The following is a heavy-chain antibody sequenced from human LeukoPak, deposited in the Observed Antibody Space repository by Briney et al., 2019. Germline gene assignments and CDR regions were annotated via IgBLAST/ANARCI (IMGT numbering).Heavy chain of an antibody. CDR2: INWNGGST. J-gene: IGHJ4*02. Sequence: GGSLRLSCAASGFTFDDYGMSWVRQAPGKGLEWVSDINWNGGSTGYADSVKGRFTISRDNAKNSLYLQMNSLRAEDTALYYCARVRFWMATIRLLDYWGQGTLVTVSS. CDR1: GFTFDDYG. CDR3: ARVRFWMATIRLLDY. V-gene: IGHV3-20*04. D-gene: IGHD5-24*01.